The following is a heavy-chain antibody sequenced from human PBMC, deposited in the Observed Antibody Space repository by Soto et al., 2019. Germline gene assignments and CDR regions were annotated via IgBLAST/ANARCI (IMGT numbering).Heavy chain of an antibody. D-gene: IGHD5-18*01. CDR3: ARARRRRIQPWYNFDY. J-gene: IGHJ4*02. Sequence: ASVKVSCKASGYTFTSYGISWVRQAPGQGLEWMGWISAYNGNTNYAQKLQGRVTMTTDTSTSTAYMELRSLRSDDTAVYYCARARRRRIQPWYNFDYWGQGTLVTVSS. CDR1: GYTFTSYG. V-gene: IGHV1-18*01. CDR2: ISAYNGNT.